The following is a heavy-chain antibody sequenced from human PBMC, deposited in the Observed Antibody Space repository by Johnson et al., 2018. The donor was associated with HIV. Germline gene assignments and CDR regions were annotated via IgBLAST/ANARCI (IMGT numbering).Heavy chain of an antibody. CDR1: VFMFSNYG. Sequence: QVQLVESGGGLIQPGGSLRLSCATSVFMFSNYGMHWVRQAPGKGLEWVAFIRYDGSNKYYADSVKGRFTISRDNSKNTLYLQMNSLRAEDTAVYYCAKDMRSLAYYYDSSGYNAFDIWGQGTMVTVSS. CDR2: IRYDGSNK. V-gene: IGHV3-30*02. CDR3: AKDMRSLAYYYDSSGYNAFDI. J-gene: IGHJ3*02. D-gene: IGHD3-22*01.